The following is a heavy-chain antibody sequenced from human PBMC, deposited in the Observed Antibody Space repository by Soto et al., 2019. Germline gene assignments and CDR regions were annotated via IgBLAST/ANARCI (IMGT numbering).Heavy chain of an antibody. Sequence: QVQLVQSGAEVKKPGSSVKVSCKASGGTFSSYTISWVRQAPGQGLEWMGRIIPILGIANYAQKFQGRVTITADNSTSTAYMELSSLRSEDTAVYYCAREDSSGWFAFDIWGQGTMVTVSS. CDR3: AREDSSGWFAFDI. D-gene: IGHD6-19*01. J-gene: IGHJ3*02. V-gene: IGHV1-69*08. CDR2: IIPILGIA. CDR1: GGTFSSYT.